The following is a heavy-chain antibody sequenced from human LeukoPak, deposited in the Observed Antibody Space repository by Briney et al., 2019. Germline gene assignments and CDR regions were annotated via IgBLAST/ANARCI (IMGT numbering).Heavy chain of an antibody. D-gene: IGHD6-19*01. Sequence: PGGSLRLSCAASGFTFSSYSMNWVRQAPGKGLEWVSYISSSSSTIYYADSVKGRFTISRDNAKNSLYLQMNSLRAEDTAVYYCARDRGIAVAGLVYWGQGTLVTVSS. J-gene: IGHJ4*02. CDR1: GFTFSSYS. V-gene: IGHV3-48*01. CDR2: ISSSSSTI. CDR3: ARDRGIAVAGLVY.